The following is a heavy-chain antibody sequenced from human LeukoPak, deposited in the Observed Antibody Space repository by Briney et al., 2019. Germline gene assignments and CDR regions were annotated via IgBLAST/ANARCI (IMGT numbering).Heavy chain of an antibody. D-gene: IGHD6-13*01. CDR1: GGSISSSSYY. CDR3: ARHVPPGIAAAGSLDY. Sequence: SETLSLTCTVSGGSISSSSYYWGWIRQPPGKGLEWIGSIYYSGSTYYNPSLKSRVTISVDTSKNQFSLKLSSVTAADTAVYYCARHVPPGIAAAGSLDYWGQGTLVTVSS. J-gene: IGHJ4*02. CDR2: IYYSGST. V-gene: IGHV4-39*01.